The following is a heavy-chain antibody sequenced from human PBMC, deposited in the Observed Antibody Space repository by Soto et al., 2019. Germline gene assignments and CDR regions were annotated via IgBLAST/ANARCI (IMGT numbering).Heavy chain of an antibody. CDR1: GASISSYY. D-gene: IGHD4-4*01. V-gene: IGHV4-59*01. J-gene: IGHJ6*01. CDR3: ARKSMGKLTTVYSRYYYSMDV. Sequence: SETLSLTCTVSGASISSYYWSWIRQPPGKGLEWMGYIYYSGTTNYDPSLKSRLTISVDTSKNQFSLKLSSVTAANTAVYYCARKSMGKLTTVYSRYYYSMDVWGQGTTVTVSS. CDR2: IYYSGTT.